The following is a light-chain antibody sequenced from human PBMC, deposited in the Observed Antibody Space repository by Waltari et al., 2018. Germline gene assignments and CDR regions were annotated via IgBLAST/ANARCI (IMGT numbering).Light chain of an antibody. CDR1: QGISRF. V-gene: IGKV3-20*01. CDR2: GAS. CDR3: QHHFRLPAT. Sequence: IMLTQSPGTLSLSPGERATLSCRASQGISRFLAWYQQKPGQAPRLLIYGASTRATGIPDRCSGSGSGTDFSLTISGLEPEDSAVYYCQHHFRLPATFGQGTKVEIK. J-gene: IGKJ1*01.